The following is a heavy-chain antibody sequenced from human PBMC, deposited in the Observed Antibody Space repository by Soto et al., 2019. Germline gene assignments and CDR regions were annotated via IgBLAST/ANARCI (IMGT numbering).Heavy chain of an antibody. CDR3: ATSEYSGYDRFFDY. CDR2: IYYSGST. V-gene: IGHV4-59*08. D-gene: IGHD5-12*01. Sequence: SETLSLTCTVSGGSISSYYWSWIRQPPGKGLEWIGYIYYSGSTNYNPSLKSRVTISVDTSKNQFSLKLSSVTAADTAVYYCATSEYSGYDRFFDYWGQGTLVTVSS. J-gene: IGHJ4*02. CDR1: GGSISSYY.